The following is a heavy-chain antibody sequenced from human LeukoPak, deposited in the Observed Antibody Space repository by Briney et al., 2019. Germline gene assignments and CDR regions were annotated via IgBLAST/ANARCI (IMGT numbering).Heavy chain of an antibody. D-gene: IGHD1-26*01. CDR2: IIPIFGTA. J-gene: IGHJ4*02. CDR1: GGTFSSYA. Sequence: SVKVSCKASGGTFSSYAISWVRQAPGQGLEWMGGIIPIFGTANYAQKFQGRVTITADESTSTAYMELSSLRSEDTAVYHCAINTPGRIVGATYFDYWGQGTLVTVSS. CDR3: AINTPGRIVGATYFDY. V-gene: IGHV1-69*13.